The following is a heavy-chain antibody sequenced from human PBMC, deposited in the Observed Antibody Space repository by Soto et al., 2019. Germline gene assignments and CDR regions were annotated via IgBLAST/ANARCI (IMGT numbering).Heavy chain of an antibody. D-gene: IGHD3-22*01. Sequence: VQLVQSGAEVKKPGSSVKVSCKASGGTFSSYAISWVRQAPGQGLEWMGGIIYPGDSNTRYSPSFQGQVTISADRSITTAYLQWNSLKASDTAMYFCARKYYYDSSGYRDALDIWGQGTMVTVSS. CDR2: IYPGDSNT. J-gene: IGHJ3*02. V-gene: IGHV5-51*01. CDR3: ARKYYYDSSGYRDALDI. CDR1: GGTFSSYA.